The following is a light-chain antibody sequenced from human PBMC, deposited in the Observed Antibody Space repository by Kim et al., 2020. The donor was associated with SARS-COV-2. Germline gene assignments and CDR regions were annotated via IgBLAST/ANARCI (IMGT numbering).Light chain of an antibody. J-gene: IGKJ2*01. Sequence: DIRMTQFPSTLSASVGDRVTITCRASQSISSWLAWYQQKPGKAPKLLIYKTFSLESGVPSRFSGSGSGTEFTLTITSLQPDDFATYFCQQYSSYAYTFGQGTKLEI. CDR1: QSISSW. CDR2: KTF. V-gene: IGKV1-5*03. CDR3: QQYSSYAYT.